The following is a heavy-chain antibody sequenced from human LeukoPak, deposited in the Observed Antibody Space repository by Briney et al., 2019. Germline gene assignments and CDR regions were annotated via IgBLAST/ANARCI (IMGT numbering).Heavy chain of an antibody. CDR1: GYTFTGYY. CDR2: INPNSGGT. Sequence: ASVKVSCKASGYTFTGYYMHWVRQAPGQGLEWMGRINPNSGGTNYAQKFQGRVTMTRDTSISTAYMEQSRLRSDDTAVYYCARRPAYCGGDCPLNYWGQGTLVTVSS. D-gene: IGHD2-21*02. V-gene: IGHV1-2*06. CDR3: ARRPAYCGGDCPLNY. J-gene: IGHJ4*02.